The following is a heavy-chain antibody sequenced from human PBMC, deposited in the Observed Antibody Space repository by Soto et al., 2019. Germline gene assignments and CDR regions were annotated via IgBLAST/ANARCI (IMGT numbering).Heavy chain of an antibody. Sequence: QVQLQQWGAGPLRPLETLSLTCGVSGGSFSGYYWAWIRQSPGKGLEWIGEINDRGSINYNPSLKSRVSIAVYTSKNHYSLNLRSVTAADTAVYSGARESHDILTGPPWVWYFDLWGRGTLVTVSS. CDR1: GGSFSGYY. CDR2: INDRGSI. D-gene: IGHD3-9*01. CDR3: ARESHDILTGPPWVWYFDL. J-gene: IGHJ2*01. V-gene: IGHV4-34*01.